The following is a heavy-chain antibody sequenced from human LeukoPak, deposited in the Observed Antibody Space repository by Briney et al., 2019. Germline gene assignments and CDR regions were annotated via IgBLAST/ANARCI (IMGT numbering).Heavy chain of an antibody. CDR1: AYTFTSFY. Sequence: SVQGSSQASAYTFTSFYITWAGSAPRQGRDWNGWNDPNSGGTEYAQNFQGRVTMTMDTSISTAYMELISLTSDDTAFYHCARDFGIRGVPTPVDYWGQGTLVTVSS. CDR2: NDPNSGGT. D-gene: IGHD3-10*01. V-gene: IGHV1-2*02. J-gene: IGHJ4*02. CDR3: ARDFGIRGVPTPVDY.